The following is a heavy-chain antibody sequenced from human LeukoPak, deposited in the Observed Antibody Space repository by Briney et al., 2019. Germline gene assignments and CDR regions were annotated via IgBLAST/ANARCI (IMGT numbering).Heavy chain of an antibody. CDR1: GGAFSSYA. V-gene: IGHV1-69*01. D-gene: IGHD5-18*01. CDR2: IIPIFGTA. Sequence: SVKVSCKASGGAFSSYAISWVRQAPGQGLEWMGGIIPIFGTANYAQKFQGRVTITADESTSTAYMELSSLRSEDTAVYYCAREHSYAQYYFDYWGQGTLVTVSS. J-gene: IGHJ4*02. CDR3: AREHSYAQYYFDY.